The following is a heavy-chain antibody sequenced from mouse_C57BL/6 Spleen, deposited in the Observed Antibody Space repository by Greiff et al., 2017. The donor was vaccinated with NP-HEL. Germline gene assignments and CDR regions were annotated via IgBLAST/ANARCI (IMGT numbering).Heavy chain of an antibody. Sequence: QVQLKESGAELVKPGASVKISCKASGYAFSSYWMNWVKQRPGKGLEWIGQIYPGDGDTNYNGKFKGKATLTADKSSSTAYMQLSSLTSEDSAVYFCARADYDDDWYFDVWGTGTTVTVSS. J-gene: IGHJ1*03. CDR2: IYPGDGDT. CDR1: GYAFSSYW. CDR3: ARADYDDDWYFDV. V-gene: IGHV1-80*01. D-gene: IGHD2-4*01.